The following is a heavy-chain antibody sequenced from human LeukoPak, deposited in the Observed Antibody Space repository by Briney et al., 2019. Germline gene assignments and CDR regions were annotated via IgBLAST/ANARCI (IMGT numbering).Heavy chain of an antibody. CDR2: IVVGSGNT. Sequence: SVKVSCKASGFTFTSSAVQWVRQARGQRLEWIGWIVVGSGNTNYAQKFQERVTITRDMSTSTAYMELSSLRSEDTAVYYCAALLTSPYDFWSGYYGVYYMDVWGKGTTVTVSS. CDR3: AALLTSPYDFWSGYYGVYYMDV. V-gene: IGHV1-58*01. D-gene: IGHD3-3*01. CDR1: GFTFTSSA. J-gene: IGHJ6*03.